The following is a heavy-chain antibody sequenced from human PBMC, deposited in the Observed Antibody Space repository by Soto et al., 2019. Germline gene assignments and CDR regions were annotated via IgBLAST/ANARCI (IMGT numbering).Heavy chain of an antibody. CDR1: GFTFSSYG. J-gene: IGHJ4*02. Sequence: GGSRRPSGAAPGFTFSSYGMHWVREAPGKRLESVSVIWYAGRNKDSASSVKGRFTISRDNSKNTLYLQMNSLRPGDTALYFCAAFKFRPIWSDSWGQGTLVTVSS. CDR2: IWYAGRNK. V-gene: IGHV3-33*01. CDR3: AAFKFRPIWSDS. D-gene: IGHD3-10*01.